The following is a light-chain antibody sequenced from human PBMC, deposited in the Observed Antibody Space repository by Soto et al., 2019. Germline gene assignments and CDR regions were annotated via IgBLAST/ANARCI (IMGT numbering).Light chain of an antibody. CDR3: QQYYSYYSST. CDR2: RAS. Sequence: DIPMTQSPSTLSASVGDRVTITCRASQNINKWLAWYQQKPGIAPKLLIYRASTLERGVPSRFSSSGSRTTFTLTISSLQPDDFATYYCQQYYSYYSSTFGQGTKVEIK. CDR1: QNINKW. V-gene: IGKV1-5*03. J-gene: IGKJ1*01.